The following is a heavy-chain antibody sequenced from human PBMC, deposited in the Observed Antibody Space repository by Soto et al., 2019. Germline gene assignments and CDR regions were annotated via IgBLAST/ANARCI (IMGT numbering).Heavy chain of an antibody. V-gene: IGHV1-8*01. Sequence: QVQLVQSGAEVKKPGASVKVSCKASGYTFTSYDINWVRQAPGQGFEYLGWMNPNSGNTGYVKKFQGRVTMTRDTSMSTAYKELSSLRSEDTALHYCARGNKYGDYSRWFDRWGPGALVAVSS. CDR1: GYTFTSYD. D-gene: IGHD4-17*01. CDR3: ARGNKYGDYSRWFDR. CDR2: MNPNSGNT. J-gene: IGHJ5*02.